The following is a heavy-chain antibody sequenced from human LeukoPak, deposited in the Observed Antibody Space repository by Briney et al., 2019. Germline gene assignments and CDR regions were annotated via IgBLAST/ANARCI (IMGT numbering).Heavy chain of an antibody. D-gene: IGHD6-13*01. CDR2: IFYSGST. J-gene: IGHJ6*03. CDR1: GGSFSGYY. Sequence: PSETLSLTCAVYGGSFSGYYWSWIRQPPGKGLEWIGNIFYSGSTYYSPSLKSRVTISLDTSRNQFSLKLSSVTAADTAVYYCARGGDGIAAAGPSIYYYYYYMDVWGKGTTVTVSS. V-gene: IGHV4-34*01. CDR3: ARGGDGIAAAGPSIYYYYYYMDV.